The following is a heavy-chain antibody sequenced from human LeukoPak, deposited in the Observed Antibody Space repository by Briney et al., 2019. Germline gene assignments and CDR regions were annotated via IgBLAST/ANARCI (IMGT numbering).Heavy chain of an antibody. D-gene: IGHD3-9*01. Sequence: GRSLRLSCAASGFTFSSYAMHWVRQAPGKGLEWVAVISYDGSNKYYADSVKGRFTISRDNSKNTLYLQMNSLRAEDTAVHYCARLVLRYFDWFRATHALDDYWGQGTLVTVSS. CDR2: ISYDGSNK. V-gene: IGHV3-30-3*01. J-gene: IGHJ4*02. CDR1: GFTFSSYA. CDR3: ARLVLRYFDWFRATHALDDY.